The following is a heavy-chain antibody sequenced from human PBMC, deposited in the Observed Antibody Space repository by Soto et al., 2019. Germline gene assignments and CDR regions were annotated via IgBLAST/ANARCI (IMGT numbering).Heavy chain of an antibody. CDR3: AKDQISDVYYYGMDV. V-gene: IGHV3-30*18. D-gene: IGHD3-3*02. Sequence: GGSLRLSCAASGFTFSSYGMHWVRQAPGKGLEWVAVISYDGSNKYYADSVKGRFTISRDNSKNTLYLQMNSLRAEDTAVYYCAKDQISDVYYYGMDVWGQGTTVTVSS. CDR1: GFTFSSYG. CDR2: ISYDGSNK. J-gene: IGHJ6*02.